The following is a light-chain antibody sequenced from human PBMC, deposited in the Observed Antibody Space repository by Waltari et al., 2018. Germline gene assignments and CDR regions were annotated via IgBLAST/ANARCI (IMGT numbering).Light chain of an antibody. J-gene: IGKJ3*01. CDR1: QNIYRT. CDR3: QHYYDNPFT. V-gene: IGKV1D-13*01. CDR2: DAS. Sequence: IQMTQSPSALSASVGDRVTISCRASQNIYRTLAWYQQKPGKAPKLLLFDASTLESGIPFRFSGTGSGTDFTLTIRGLQPEDSERYYCQHYYDNPFTFGPGTKLDIK.